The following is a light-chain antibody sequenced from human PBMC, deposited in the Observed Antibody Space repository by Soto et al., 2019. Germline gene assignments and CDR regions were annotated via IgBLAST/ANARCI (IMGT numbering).Light chain of an antibody. Sequence: DNPMTQSPSTLSACVGDSVSISCRASQSISNWLAWYQQKPGKDPKLLISEASSLESGDPSRFSGSGSGTEFTLTISSLQPDDFATYYCQQYSAYPLTFGGGTKVEIK. CDR3: QQYSAYPLT. CDR1: QSISNW. J-gene: IGKJ4*01. CDR2: EAS. V-gene: IGKV1-5*03.